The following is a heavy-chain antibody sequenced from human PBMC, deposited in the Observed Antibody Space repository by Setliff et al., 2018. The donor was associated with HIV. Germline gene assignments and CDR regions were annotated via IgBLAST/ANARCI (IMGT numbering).Heavy chain of an antibody. CDR1: GYTFTSYG. D-gene: IGHD3-9*01. CDR2: ISAYNGNT. V-gene: IGHV1-18*01. CDR3: ARYYDILTGYHAFDI. J-gene: IGHJ3*02. Sequence: GASVKVSCKASGYTFTSYGISWVRQAPGQGLEWMGWISAYNGNTNYAQKLQGRVTMTTDTSTSTAYMELRSLRSDDTAVYYCARYYDILTGYHAFDIWGQGTMVTVSS.